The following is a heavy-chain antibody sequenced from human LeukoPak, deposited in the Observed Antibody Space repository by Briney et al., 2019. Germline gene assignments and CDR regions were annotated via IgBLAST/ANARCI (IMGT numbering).Heavy chain of an antibody. CDR3: ARAWDYYDSSIPYYFDY. Sequence: SETLSLTCTVSGGSISTSNYYWGWIRQPPGKGLEWIGNIFYSGSTYYNPSLKSRVTISVDTSKNQFSLKLSSVTAADTAVYYCARAWDYYDSSIPYYFDYWGQGTLVTVSS. CDR1: GGSISTSNYY. V-gene: IGHV4-39*07. CDR2: IFYSGST. D-gene: IGHD3-22*01. J-gene: IGHJ4*02.